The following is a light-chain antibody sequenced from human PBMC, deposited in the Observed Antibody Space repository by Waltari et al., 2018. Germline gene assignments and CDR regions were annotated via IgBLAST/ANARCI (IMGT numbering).Light chain of an antibody. J-gene: IGLJ1*01. V-gene: IGLV3-25*03. CDR2: KDI. CDR3: LSSDTSGAHV. Sequence: SYELTQPPSVSVSPGQTARITCSGDALPNQFAYWYQKKPGQAPVLIIYKDIGRPSGIPERFSGSNSGTTVTLTISGVQAEDEADYYCLSSDTSGAHVFGPGTKVIV. CDR1: ALPNQF.